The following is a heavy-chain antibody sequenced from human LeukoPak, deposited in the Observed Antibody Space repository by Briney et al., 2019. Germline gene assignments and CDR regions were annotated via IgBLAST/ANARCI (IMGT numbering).Heavy chain of an antibody. Sequence: GGSLRLSCAASGFTFTTYVMHWVRQAPGKGLDWMAFIWDDGNNKYYADSVKGRFTISRDNSKNTLYLQMTRLRAEDTAVYYCARDNGEWRLNWFDHWGQGTLLTVSS. J-gene: IGHJ5*02. CDR3: ARDNGEWRLNWFDH. CDR1: GFTFTTYV. D-gene: IGHD2-8*01. V-gene: IGHV3-33*01. CDR2: IWDDGNNK.